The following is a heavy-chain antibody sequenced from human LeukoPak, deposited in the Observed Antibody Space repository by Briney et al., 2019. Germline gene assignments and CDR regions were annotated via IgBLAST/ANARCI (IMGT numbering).Heavy chain of an antibody. V-gene: IGHV3-21*01. CDR1: GFTFSSYS. CDR2: ISSSGSYI. Sequence: GGSLRLSCAASGFTFSSYSMNWVRQAPGKGLEWVSSISSSGSYIYYADSVKGRFTISRDNAKNSLYLQMNSLRAEDTAVYFCASEGELGYGYFYWGQGTLVTVSS. D-gene: IGHD5-18*01. CDR3: ASEGELGYGYFY. J-gene: IGHJ4*02.